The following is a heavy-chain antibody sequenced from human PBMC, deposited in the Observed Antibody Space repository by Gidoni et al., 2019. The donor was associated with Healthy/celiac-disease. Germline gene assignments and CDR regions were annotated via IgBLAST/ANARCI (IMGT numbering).Heavy chain of an antibody. CDR2: INHSGST. D-gene: IGHD6-13*01. V-gene: IGHV4-34*01. Sequence: QVQLQQWGAGLLKPSETLSLTCAVHGGSFSGYYWRWIRQPPGKGLEWIGEINHSGSTNYNPSLKSRVTISVDTSKNQFSLKLSSVTAADTAVYYCARGRGSSWYPLLDYWGQGTLVTVSS. CDR3: ARGRGSSWYPLLDY. J-gene: IGHJ4*02. CDR1: GGSFSGYY.